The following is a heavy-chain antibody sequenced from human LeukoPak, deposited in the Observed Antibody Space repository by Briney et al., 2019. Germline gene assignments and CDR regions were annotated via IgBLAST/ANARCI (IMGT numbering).Heavy chain of an antibody. CDR1: GFTFSSYE. J-gene: IGHJ6*03. CDR2: IRSKAYGGTT. V-gene: IGHV3-49*04. D-gene: IGHD3-10*01. CDR3: TRVVTMVRGVIITYYYYYMDV. Sequence: GGSLRLSCAASGFTFSSYEMNWVRQAPGKGLEWVGFIRSKAYGGTTEYAASVKGRFTISRDDSKSIAYLQMNSLKTEDTAVYYCTRVVTMVRGVIITYYYYYMDVWGKGTTVTVSS.